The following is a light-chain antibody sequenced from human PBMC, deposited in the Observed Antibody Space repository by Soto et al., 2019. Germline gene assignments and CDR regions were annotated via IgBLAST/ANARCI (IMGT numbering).Light chain of an antibody. CDR2: AAS. CDR3: QHLKSDSCT. V-gene: IGKV1-9*01. J-gene: IGKJ3*01. CDR1: QGLSKF. Sequence: DIQLTQSPAFLSASVGDRVTITCRASQGLSKFFSSYQQKPGTAPTLLIYAASTFHTGVPSRFSGGGSGAEFTLTISSLQPEDFATYYCQHLKSDSCTFGPGTKVDIK.